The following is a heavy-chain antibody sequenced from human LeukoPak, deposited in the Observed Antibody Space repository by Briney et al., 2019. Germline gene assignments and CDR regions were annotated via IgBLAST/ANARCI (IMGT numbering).Heavy chain of an antibody. CDR3: SSQPHYYDSRDYLDF. J-gene: IGHJ4*01. CDR1: GFNSSEHA. Sequence: GGSLRLSCTTSGFNSSEHALSWVRQAPGRGLEWVGFIRSKEYDGTTEYAASVKGRFFMSRDDSKSIAFLHMNNLKIEDTAVYYCSSQPHYYDSRDYLDFRGRGTLVTVSS. CDR2: IRSKEYDGTT. V-gene: IGHV3-49*04. D-gene: IGHD3-22*01.